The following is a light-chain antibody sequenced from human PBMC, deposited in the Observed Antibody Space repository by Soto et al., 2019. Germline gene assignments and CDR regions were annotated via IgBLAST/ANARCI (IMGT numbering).Light chain of an antibody. J-gene: IGKJ1*01. Sequence: EIVMTQSPATLSVSPGERATLSFRASQSISSNLAWYQQKPGQAPRLLIYAASTRATGIPARFSGSGSGTAFTLTISSLQSEDFAVYYCQQYDNWPRTFGQGTKVDIK. CDR3: QQYDNWPRT. V-gene: IGKV3-15*01. CDR1: QSISSN. CDR2: AAS.